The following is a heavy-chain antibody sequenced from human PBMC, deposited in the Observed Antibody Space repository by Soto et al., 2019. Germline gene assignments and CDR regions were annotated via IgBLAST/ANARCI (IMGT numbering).Heavy chain of an antibody. V-gene: IGHV4-4*02. CDR1: GGSISSSNW. CDR2: IYHSGST. D-gene: IGHD3-22*01. CDR3: ARGGNYYDSSGLMLGAFDI. Sequence: SETLSLTCAVSGGSISSSNWRSWVRQPPGKGLEWIGEIYHSGSTNYNPSLKSRVTISVDKSKNQFSLKLSSVTAADTAVYYCARGGNYYDSSGLMLGAFDIWGQGTMVTVSS. J-gene: IGHJ3*02.